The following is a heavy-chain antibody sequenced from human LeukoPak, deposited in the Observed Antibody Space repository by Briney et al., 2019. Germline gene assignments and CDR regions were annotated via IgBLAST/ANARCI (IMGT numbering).Heavy chain of an antibody. V-gene: IGHV3-23*01. D-gene: IGHD6-19*01. CDR3: AKDVAPDSGWDLDY. CDR2: IYNSGANI. Sequence: GGSLRLSCAVSGLTFSPYSVTWVHQGQGQGLEWVSSIYNSGANIFYADSVQGRFTISRDNSKNMLDLQMNSLRVEDTAVYYCAKDVAPDSGWDLDYWGQGTLVTVSS. CDR1: GLTFSPYS. J-gene: IGHJ4*02.